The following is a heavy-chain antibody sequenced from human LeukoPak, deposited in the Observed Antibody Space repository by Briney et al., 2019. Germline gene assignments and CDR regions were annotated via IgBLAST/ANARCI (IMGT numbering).Heavy chain of an antibody. V-gene: IGHV7-4-1*02. CDR1: GCTFTNYA. J-gene: IGHJ3*02. D-gene: IGHD4/OR15-4a*01. Sequence: ASVKVSCKASGCTFTNYAMNWVRQAPGQGLEYMGWINTNTGNPTYAQGFTGRSVFSSDTSVSTAYLQISSRKAEDTALYYCTGLYGAHAFEIWGQGTMVTVSS. CDR3: TGLYGAHAFEI. CDR2: INTNTGNP.